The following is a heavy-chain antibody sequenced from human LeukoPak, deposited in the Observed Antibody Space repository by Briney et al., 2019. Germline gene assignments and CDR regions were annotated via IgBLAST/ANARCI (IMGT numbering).Heavy chain of an antibody. J-gene: IGHJ3*02. CDR3: ARDMVRGVISAFDI. V-gene: IGHV3-30-3*01. CDR1: GFTFSSYA. Sequence: PGGSLRLSCAASGFTFSSYAMHWVRQAPGKGLEWVAVISYDGSNNYYADSVKGRFTISRDNSKNTLYLQMNSLRAEDTAVYYCARDMVRGVISAFDIWGQGTMVTVSS. D-gene: IGHD3-10*01. CDR2: ISYDGSNN.